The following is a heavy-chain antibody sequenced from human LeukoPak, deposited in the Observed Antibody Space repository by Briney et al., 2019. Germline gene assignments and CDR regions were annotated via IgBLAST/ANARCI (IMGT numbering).Heavy chain of an antibody. V-gene: IGHV1-2*02. J-gene: IGHJ5*02. CDR3: ARDRGYCSGGSCYRKWFDP. D-gene: IGHD2-15*01. CDR1: GYIFTDNY. CDR2: INPNNGGT. Sequence: ASVKVSCKASGYIFTDNYMHWVRQAPGQGLEWMGWINPNNGGTKYAQKFQGRVTMTRDTSISTAFMELRSLRYDDTAVYYCARDRGYCSGGSCYRKWFDPWGQGTLVTVSS.